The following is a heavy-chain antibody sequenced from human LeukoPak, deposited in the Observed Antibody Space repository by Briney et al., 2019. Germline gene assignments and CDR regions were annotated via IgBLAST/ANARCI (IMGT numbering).Heavy chain of an antibody. Sequence: PGGSLRLSCVASGFTFSSYWMNWVRQAPGKGLEWVSVISGSGGTTYYADSVKGRFTISRDSSKNTLYLQMNSLRAEDTAVYYCAKVSGGGLYYDGMDVWGQGTTVTVSS. D-gene: IGHD1-14*01. J-gene: IGHJ6*02. V-gene: IGHV3-23*01. CDR2: ISGSGGTT. CDR1: GFTFSSYW. CDR3: AKVSGGGLYYDGMDV.